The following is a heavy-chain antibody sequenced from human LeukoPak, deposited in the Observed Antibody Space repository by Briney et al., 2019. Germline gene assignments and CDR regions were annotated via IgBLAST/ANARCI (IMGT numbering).Heavy chain of an antibody. CDR3: ARHGVAAAGNWFDP. Sequence: SETLSLTCTVSGGSISSSGYYWGWIRQPPGKGLEWIGSIYYSGSTYYNPSLKSRVTISVDTSKNQFSLKLSSVTAADTAVYYCARHGVAAAGNWFDPWGQGTLVTVSS. CDR2: IYYSGST. V-gene: IGHV4-39*01. J-gene: IGHJ5*02. D-gene: IGHD6-13*01. CDR1: GGSISSSGYY.